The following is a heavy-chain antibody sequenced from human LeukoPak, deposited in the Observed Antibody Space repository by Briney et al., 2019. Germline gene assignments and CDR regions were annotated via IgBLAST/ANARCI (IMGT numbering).Heavy chain of an antibody. CDR2: IYPSGST. Sequence: PSETLSLTCTVSGGSISSGIYYWSWIRQPAGKGLEWIGHIYPSGSTNYNPSLKSRVTISVDTSKNQFSLKLSSVTAADTAVYYCARERITMVRGVKSYFNEYYFDYWGQGTLVTVSS. D-gene: IGHD3-10*01. CDR3: ARERITMVRGVKSYFNEYYFDY. J-gene: IGHJ4*02. CDR1: GGSISSGIYY. V-gene: IGHV4-61*10.